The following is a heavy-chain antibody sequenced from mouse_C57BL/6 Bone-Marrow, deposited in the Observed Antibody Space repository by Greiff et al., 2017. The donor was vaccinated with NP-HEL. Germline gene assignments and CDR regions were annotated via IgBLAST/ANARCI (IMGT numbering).Heavy chain of an antibody. CDR3: ARRYYGSRGRYFDV. CDR1: GFSLTSYG. V-gene: IGHV2-2*01. D-gene: IGHD1-1*01. CDR2: LWSGGST. Sequence: VQLQQSGPGLVQPSQSLSITCTVSGFSLTSYGVHWVRQSPGKGLEWLGVLWSGGSTDYNAAFISRLSISKDNSKIQVFFKMDCLQADDTAIYYCARRYYGSRGRYFDVWGTGTTVTVSS. J-gene: IGHJ1*03.